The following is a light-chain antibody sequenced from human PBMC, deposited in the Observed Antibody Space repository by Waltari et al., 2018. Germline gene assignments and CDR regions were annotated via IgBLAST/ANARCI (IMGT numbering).Light chain of an antibody. J-gene: IGKJ2*01. Sequence: DIQMTQSPSSLSASVGDEVTITCRASQSINTHLNWYQQKPGKAPNPLIYGASRLQSGVPSRFSGSGSGTVFTLTISSLQPEDVATYYCQQSYSTPYTFGQGTELQIK. V-gene: IGKV1-39*01. CDR1: QSINTH. CDR2: GAS. CDR3: QQSYSTPYT.